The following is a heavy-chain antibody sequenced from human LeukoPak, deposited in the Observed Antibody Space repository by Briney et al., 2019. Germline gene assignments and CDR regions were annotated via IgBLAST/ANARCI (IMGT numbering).Heavy chain of an antibody. CDR3: ARYSWSASTPGSWFDP. CDR2: IYNNGNN. J-gene: IGHJ5*02. CDR1: GGSVSSYF. D-gene: IGHD2-15*01. V-gene: IGHV4-59*08. Sequence: SETLSLTCTVSGGSVSSYFWSWIRQPPGKGLEWIGYIYNNGNNNYNPSLKSRISISVDTSKNQISLKLSSVTAADTALYYCARYSWSASTPGSWFDPWGQGTLVTVSS.